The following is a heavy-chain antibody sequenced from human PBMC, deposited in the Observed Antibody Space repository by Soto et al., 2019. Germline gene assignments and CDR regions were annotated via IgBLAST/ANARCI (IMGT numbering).Heavy chain of an antibody. CDR3: ARARIVGAPFDY. J-gene: IGHJ4*02. V-gene: IGHV3-30-3*01. D-gene: IGHD1-26*01. CDR1: GFTFSSYA. CDR2: ISYDGSNK. Sequence: GGSLRLSCAASGFTFSSYAMHWVRQAPGKGLEWVAVISYDGSNKYYADSVKGRFTISRDNSKNTLYLQMNSLRTEDTAVYYCARARIVGAPFDYWGQGTLVTVSS.